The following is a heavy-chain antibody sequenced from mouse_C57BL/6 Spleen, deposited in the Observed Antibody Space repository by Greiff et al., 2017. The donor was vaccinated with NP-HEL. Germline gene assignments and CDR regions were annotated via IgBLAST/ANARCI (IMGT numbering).Heavy chain of an antibody. CDR2: ISYDGSN. CDR3: ARDQGYYGSSYYFDY. Sequence: VQLQQSGPGLVKPSQSLSLTCSVTGYSITSGYYWNWIRQFPGNKLEWMGYISYDGSNNYNPSLKNRISITRDTSKNQFFLKLNSVTTEDTATYYCARDQGYYGSSYYFDYWGQGTTLTVSS. V-gene: IGHV3-6*01. J-gene: IGHJ2*01. D-gene: IGHD1-1*01. CDR1: GYSITSGYY.